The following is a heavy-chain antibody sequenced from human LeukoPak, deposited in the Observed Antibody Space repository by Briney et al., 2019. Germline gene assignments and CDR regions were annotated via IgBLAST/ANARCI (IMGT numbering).Heavy chain of an antibody. D-gene: IGHD4-11*01. Sequence: SETLSLTCTVSGGSISSGGYYWSWIRQPPGKGLEWIGYIYHSGSTYYNPSLKSRVTISVDRSKNQFSLKLTSATAADTAVYYCASGADYSNYYFNYWGQGTLVTVSS. CDR3: ASGADYSNYYFNY. V-gene: IGHV4-30-2*02. J-gene: IGHJ4*02. CDR2: IYHSGST. CDR1: GGSISSGGYY.